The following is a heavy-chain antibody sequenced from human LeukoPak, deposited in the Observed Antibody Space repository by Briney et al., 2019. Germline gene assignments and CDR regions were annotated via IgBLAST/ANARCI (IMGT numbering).Heavy chain of an antibody. CDR3: AVASYYYGSGSYYRVDAFDI. CDR1: GFTFTSSA. V-gene: IGHV1-58*02. Sequence: ASMKVSCKASGFTFTSSAMQWVRQARGQRLERIGWVVVVSGNTNYAQKFQERVTITRDMSTSTAYMELSSLRSEDTAVYYCAVASYYYGSGSYYRVDAFDIWGQGTMVTVSS. J-gene: IGHJ3*02. CDR2: VVVVSGNT. D-gene: IGHD3-10*01.